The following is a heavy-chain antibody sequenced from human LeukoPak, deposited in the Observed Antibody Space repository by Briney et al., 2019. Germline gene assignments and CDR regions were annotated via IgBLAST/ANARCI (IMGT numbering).Heavy chain of an antibody. CDR3: ARESGSANWFDP. D-gene: IGHD3-10*01. CDR2: INPNSGGT. J-gene: IGHJ5*02. V-gene: IGHV1-2*04. Sequence: ASVKVSCKASGYTFTGYYMHWVRQAPGQGLEWMGWINPNSGGTNYAQKFQGWVTKTRDTSISTAYMELSRLRSDDTAVYYCARESGSANWFDPWGQGTLVTVSS. CDR1: GYTFTGYY.